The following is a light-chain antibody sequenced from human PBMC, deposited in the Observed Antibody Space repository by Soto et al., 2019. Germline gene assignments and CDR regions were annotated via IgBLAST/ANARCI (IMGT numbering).Light chain of an antibody. Sequence: QSVLTQPPSASGTPGQRVTISCSGGSSNIGRNYVYWYQQLTGMAPKLLIYRNDQRPSGVPHRFSGSKSGISASLAISGLRSEDDGDYFCAAWDDSLTGDVFGTGTNLTVL. CDR1: SSNIGRNY. CDR3: AAWDDSLTGDV. V-gene: IGLV1-47*01. J-gene: IGLJ1*01. CDR2: RND.